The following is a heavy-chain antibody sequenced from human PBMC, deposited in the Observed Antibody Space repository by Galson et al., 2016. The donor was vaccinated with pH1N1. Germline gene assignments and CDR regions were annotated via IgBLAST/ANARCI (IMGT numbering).Heavy chain of an antibody. D-gene: IGHD4-17*01. CDR2: ISYVESNK. Sequence: SLRLSCAASGFTFSHYAMHWVRQAPGKGLEWVAVISYVESNKDYADSVKGRFTVSRGNSKNTLYLQMNSLRAEDTALYYCARDHVYGDYFERFFDLWGRGTLVTVSS. CDR3: ARDHVYGDYFERFFDL. J-gene: IGHJ2*01. CDR1: GFTFSHYA. V-gene: IGHV3-30-3*01.